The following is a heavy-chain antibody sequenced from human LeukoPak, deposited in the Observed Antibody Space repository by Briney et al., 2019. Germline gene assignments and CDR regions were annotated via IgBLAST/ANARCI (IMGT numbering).Heavy chain of an antibody. V-gene: IGHV3-30*18. D-gene: IGHD1-14*01. Sequence: PGRSLRLSCAASGFTFSSYGMHWVRQAPGKGLEWVAVISYDGSNKYYADSVKGRFTISRDNSKNTLYLQMNSLRAEDTAVYYCAKDHVRTFAFDIWGQGTMVTVSS. CDR2: ISYDGSNK. CDR3: AKDHVRTFAFDI. CDR1: GFTFSSYG. J-gene: IGHJ3*02.